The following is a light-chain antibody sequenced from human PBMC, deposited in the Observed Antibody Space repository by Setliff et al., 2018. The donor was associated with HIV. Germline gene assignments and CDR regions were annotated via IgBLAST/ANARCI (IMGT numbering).Light chain of an antibody. CDR3: QAWDSSTNV. V-gene: IGLV3-1*01. J-gene: IGLJ1*01. CDR1: KLGDKY. Sequence: SYELTQPPSVSVSPGQTASITCSGDKLGDKYACWYQQKPGQSPVLVIYQDSKRPSGIPERFPGSNSGNTATLTISGTQAMDEADYYCQAWDSSTNVFGTGTKVTV. CDR2: QDS.